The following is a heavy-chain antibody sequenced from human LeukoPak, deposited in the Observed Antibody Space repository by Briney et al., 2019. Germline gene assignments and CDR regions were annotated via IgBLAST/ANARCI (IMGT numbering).Heavy chain of an antibody. CDR3: AKDRGYCSGGSCYSYGMDV. CDR1: GGSISSSSYY. CDR2: ISGSGGST. D-gene: IGHD2-15*01. V-gene: IGHV3-23*01. J-gene: IGHJ6*02. Sequence: ETLSLTCTVSGGSISSSSYYWGWIRQPPGKGLEWVSAISGSGGSTYYADSVKGRFTISRDNSKNTLYLQMNSLRAEDTAVYYCAKDRGYCSGGSCYSYGMDVWGQGTTVTVSS.